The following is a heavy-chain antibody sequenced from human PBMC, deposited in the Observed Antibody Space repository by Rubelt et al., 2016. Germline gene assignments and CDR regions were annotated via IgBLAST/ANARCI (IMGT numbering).Heavy chain of an antibody. CDR1: GYTFTSYD. CDR3: AGGRGRGSYFFGGENSFDS. J-gene: IGHJ4*02. Sequence: QVQLVQSGAEVKKPGASVKVSCKASGYTFTSYDINWVRQATGQGLEWMGWMNPNSGNTGYAQKFQGRVTMTRNTSISTAYMELSSLRSEDTAVYYCAGGRGRGSYFFGGENSFDSWGQGTAVTVSS. CDR2: MNPNSGNT. D-gene: IGHD3-10*01. V-gene: IGHV1-8*01.